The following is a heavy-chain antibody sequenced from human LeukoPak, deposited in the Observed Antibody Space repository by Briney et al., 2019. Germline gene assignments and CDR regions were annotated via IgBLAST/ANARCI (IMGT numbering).Heavy chain of an antibody. D-gene: IGHD3-10*01. CDR2: IYSGGST. Sequence: GGSLRLSCAASGFTVSSNYMSWVRQAPGKGLEWVSVIYSGGSTYYADSVKGRFTISRDNSKNTLYLQMNSLRAEDTAVYYCASSRRITMVRGVFFYAFDIWGQGTMVTVSS. CDR3: ASSRRITMVRGVFFYAFDI. J-gene: IGHJ3*02. V-gene: IGHV3-66*01. CDR1: GFTVSSNY.